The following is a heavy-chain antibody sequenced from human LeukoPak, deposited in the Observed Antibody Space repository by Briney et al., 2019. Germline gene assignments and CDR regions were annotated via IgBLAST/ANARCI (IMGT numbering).Heavy chain of an antibody. CDR2: IKQDGSEI. J-gene: IGHJ4*02. Sequence: GGSLRLSCAASGFTLSGYWMSWVRQAPGKGPEWVANIKQDGSEIYYVDSVKGRFTISRDNAKNSLYLQMNSLRAEDSAVYYCVRDMRGGWKFDYWGQGTLVTVSS. CDR3: VRDMRGGWKFDY. D-gene: IGHD6-19*01. CDR1: GFTLSGYW. V-gene: IGHV3-7*03.